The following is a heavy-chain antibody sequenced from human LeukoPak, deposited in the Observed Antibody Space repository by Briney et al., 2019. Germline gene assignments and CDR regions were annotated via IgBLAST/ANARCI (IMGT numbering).Heavy chain of an antibody. V-gene: IGHV3-74*01. J-gene: IGHJ4*02. CDR2: INSDGSST. CDR1: GFTFSSYW. CDR3: ARGPRFTAMVVSD. Sequence: GGSLRLSCAASGFTFSSYWMDWVRQAPGKGLVWVSRINSDGSSTSYADSVKGRFTISRDNAKNTLYLQMNSLRAEDTAVYYCARGPRFTAMVVSDWVQGTLVTVSS. D-gene: IGHD5-18*01.